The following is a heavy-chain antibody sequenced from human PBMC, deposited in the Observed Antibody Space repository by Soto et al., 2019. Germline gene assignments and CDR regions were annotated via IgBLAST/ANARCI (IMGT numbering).Heavy chain of an antibody. J-gene: IGHJ3*02. Sequence: SETLSLTCTFSGGSISSTSYYWGWIRQPPGKGLEWIGSVYYSGSTYYNPSLKSRVTISVDTSKNQFSLKLTSVTAADTAVYYCARQRRYNFWSGYYVERRDAFDIWGQGTMVTVSS. V-gene: IGHV4-39*01. CDR1: GGSISSTSYY. CDR2: VYYSGST. CDR3: ARQRRYNFWSGYYVERRDAFDI. D-gene: IGHD3-3*01.